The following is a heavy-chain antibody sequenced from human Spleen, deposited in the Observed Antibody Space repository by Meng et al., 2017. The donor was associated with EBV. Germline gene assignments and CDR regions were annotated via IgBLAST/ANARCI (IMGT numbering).Heavy chain of an antibody. D-gene: IGHD2-15*01. V-gene: IGHV4-34*02. Sequence: QVQLQHGRAGLLTPSETLSLTCAVYSGSFSGHYWTWIRQPPGKGLGWIGEINHSGSTNYNPSLKSRVTISVDTSKNQFSLKLSSVTAADTAVYYCARGYCSGGSCYSDYWGQGTLVTVSS. CDR1: SGSFSGHY. CDR3: ARGYCSGGSCYSDY. CDR2: INHSGST. J-gene: IGHJ4*02.